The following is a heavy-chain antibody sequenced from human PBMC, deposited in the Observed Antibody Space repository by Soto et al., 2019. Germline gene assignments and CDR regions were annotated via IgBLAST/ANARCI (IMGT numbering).Heavy chain of an antibody. V-gene: IGHV1-18*01. CDR2: ISAYNGNT. CDR3: ARDRQYYYDSSGYYYLLDAFDI. J-gene: IGHJ3*02. CDR1: GYTFTSYG. D-gene: IGHD3-22*01. Sequence: QVQLVQSGAEVKKPGASVKVSCKASGYTFTSYGISWVRQAPGQGLEWMGWISAYNGNTNYAQKLQGRVTMTTDTSTSTAYMELRSLRSDDTAVYYCARDRQYYYDSSGYYYLLDAFDIWCQGTMVTVSS.